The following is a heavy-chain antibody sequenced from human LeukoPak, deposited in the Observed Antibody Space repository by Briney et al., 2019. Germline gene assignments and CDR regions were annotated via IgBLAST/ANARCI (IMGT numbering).Heavy chain of an antibody. V-gene: IGHV4-38-2*02. J-gene: IGHJ4*02. Sequence: SETLSLTCTVSGASISSYYWSWIRQPPGKGLEWIGSIYHSGSTYYNPSLKSRVTIPGDTSKNQFSLKLSSVTAADTAVYYCARDYYDSSGSFDYWGQGTLVTVSS. CDR3: ARDYYDSSGSFDY. D-gene: IGHD3-22*01. CDR2: IYHSGST. CDR1: GASISSYY.